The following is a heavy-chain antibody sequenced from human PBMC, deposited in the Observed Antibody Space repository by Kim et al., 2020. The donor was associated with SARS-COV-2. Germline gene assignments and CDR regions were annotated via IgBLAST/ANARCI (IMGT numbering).Heavy chain of an antibody. CDR3: ARVEWVYSSSSPYYYYYYMDV. CDR1: GYTFTSYG. J-gene: IGHJ6*03. CDR2: ISAYNGNT. V-gene: IGHV1-18*01. D-gene: IGHD6-13*01. Sequence: ASVKVSCKASGYTFTSYGISWVRQAPGQGLEWMGWISAYNGNTNYAQKLQGRVTMTTDTSTSTAYMELRSLRSDDTAVYYCARVEWVYSSSSPYYYYYYMDVWGKGTTVTVSS.